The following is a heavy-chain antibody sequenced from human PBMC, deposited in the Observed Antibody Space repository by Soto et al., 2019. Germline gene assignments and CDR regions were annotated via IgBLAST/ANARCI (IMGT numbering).Heavy chain of an antibody. J-gene: IGHJ3*02. CDR2: ISYDGSNK. D-gene: IGHD3-9*01. Sequence: PGGSLRLSCAASGFTFSSYAMHWVRQAPGKGLEWVAVISYDGSNKYYADSVKGRFTISRDNSKNTLYLQMNSLRAEDTAVYYCARDLELRYFDWLLAGAFDIWGQGTMVTVSS. V-gene: IGHV3-30-3*01. CDR1: GFTFSSYA. CDR3: ARDLELRYFDWLLAGAFDI.